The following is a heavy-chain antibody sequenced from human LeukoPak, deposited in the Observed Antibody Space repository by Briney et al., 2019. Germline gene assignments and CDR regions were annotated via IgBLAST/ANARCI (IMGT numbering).Heavy chain of an antibody. V-gene: IGHV4-59*08. CDR3: ASEYYYGSGHYDY. Sequence: PSETLSLTCTVSGDSISNYYWSWIRQPPGKGLEWIGYIYYSGSTKYNPSLKSRVTISVDTSKNQFSLKLSSVTAADTAVYYCASEYYYGSGHYDYWGQGTLVTVSS. J-gene: IGHJ4*02. CDR2: IYYSGST. CDR1: GDSISNYY. D-gene: IGHD3-10*01.